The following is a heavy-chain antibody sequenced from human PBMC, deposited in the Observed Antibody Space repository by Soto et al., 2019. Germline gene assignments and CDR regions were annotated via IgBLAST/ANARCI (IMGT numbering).Heavy chain of an antibody. D-gene: IGHD6-19*01. J-gene: IGHJ4*02. V-gene: IGHV6-1*01. CDR3: ARVIAVAGLDIFDY. Sequence: QTLSLTCAISGDSVSSNSAAWNWIRQSPSRGLEWLGRTYYRSKWYNDYAVSVKSRITINPDTSKNQFSLQLNSVTPEDTAVYYCARVIAVAGLDIFDYWGQGALVTVSS. CDR2: TYYRSKWYN. CDR1: GDSVSSNSAA.